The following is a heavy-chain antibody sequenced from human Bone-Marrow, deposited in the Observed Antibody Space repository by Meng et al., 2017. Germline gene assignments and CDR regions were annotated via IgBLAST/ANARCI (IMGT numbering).Heavy chain of an antibody. CDR1: GGSISSSSYY. V-gene: IGHV4-39*07. D-gene: IGHD3-10*01. J-gene: IGHJ4*02. CDR3: AEGSTTYYFDY. Sequence: SETLSLICTVSGGSISSSSYYWGWIRQPPGKGLEWIGSIYYSGSTYYNPSLKSRVTISVDTSKNQFSLKLSSVTAADTAVYYCAEGSTTYYFDYWGQGTLVTVSS. CDR2: IYYSGST.